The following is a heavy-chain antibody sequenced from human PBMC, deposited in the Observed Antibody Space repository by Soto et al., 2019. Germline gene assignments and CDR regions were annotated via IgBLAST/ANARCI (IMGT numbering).Heavy chain of an antibody. V-gene: IGHV3-21*01. J-gene: IGHJ4*02. Sequence: EVQLVESGGGLVKPGGSLRLSCAASGFTFSSYSMNWVRQAPGQGLEWVSSISSSSSYIYYADSVKGRFTISRDNAKNSLYLQMNSLRAEDTAVYYCARDGIAARPYFDYWGQGTLVTVSS. CDR1: GFTFSSYS. CDR3: ARDGIAARPYFDY. CDR2: ISSSSSYI. D-gene: IGHD6-6*01.